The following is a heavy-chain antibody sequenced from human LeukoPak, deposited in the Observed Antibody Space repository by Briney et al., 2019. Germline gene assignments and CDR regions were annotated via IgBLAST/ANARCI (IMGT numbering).Heavy chain of an antibody. Sequence: GGSLRLSCAASGFTFSDSSMNWVRQAPGKGLEWVSYISSSSNTIYYADSVKGRFTISRDNAKNSLYLQMNSLRADDTAVYYCARFAAGGSYYYYMDVWGKGTTVTVSS. CDR2: ISSSSNTI. CDR1: GFTFSDSS. D-gene: IGHD6-25*01. V-gene: IGHV3-48*01. CDR3: ARFAAGGSYYYYMDV. J-gene: IGHJ6*03.